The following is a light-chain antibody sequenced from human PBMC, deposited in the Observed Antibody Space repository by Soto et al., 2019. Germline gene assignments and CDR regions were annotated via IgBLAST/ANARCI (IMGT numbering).Light chain of an antibody. V-gene: IGLV2-11*01. J-gene: IGLJ1*01. Sequence: HSPLTQPGSVSGSPGQSVTISCTGTISDVGAYNYVSWYQQHPGKAPKFIIYDVIKRPSGVPDRFSGSKSGNTASLTISGLQAEDEADYYCCSYAGTYSHVFGTGTRSPF. CDR1: ISDVGAYNY. CDR3: CSYAGTYSHV. CDR2: DVI.